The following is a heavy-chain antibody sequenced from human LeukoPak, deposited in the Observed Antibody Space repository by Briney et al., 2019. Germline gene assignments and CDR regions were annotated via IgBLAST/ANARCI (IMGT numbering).Heavy chain of an antibody. CDR2: INARGDSP. Sequence: GGSLRLSCTASGFTFGDYAMSWVRQAPGKGLEWVSGINARGDSPHYADSVKGRFTISRDNSKNTLYLELNSLRVEDTAVYYCARALNGYCSAGSCNGEYWGQGTLVTVSS. J-gene: IGHJ4*02. CDR1: GFTFGDYA. D-gene: IGHD2-15*01. CDR3: ARALNGYCSAGSCNGEY. V-gene: IGHV3-23*01.